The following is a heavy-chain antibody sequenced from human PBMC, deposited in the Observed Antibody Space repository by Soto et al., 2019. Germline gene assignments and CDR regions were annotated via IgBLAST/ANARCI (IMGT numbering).Heavy chain of an antibody. Sequence: QITLKESGPPLVKPTQTLTLTCTFSGFSLSTSGVAVGWIRQPPGKALEWLALIYWDDDKRYSPSLKSRLTIAQDTPKNQVVLTMTNMDLVDTATYYCAHRLRDSSGYFFDYWGQGTLVIVSS. CDR1: GFSLSTSGVA. CDR3: AHRLRDSSGYFFDY. D-gene: IGHD3-22*01. CDR2: IYWDDDK. J-gene: IGHJ4*02. V-gene: IGHV2-5*02.